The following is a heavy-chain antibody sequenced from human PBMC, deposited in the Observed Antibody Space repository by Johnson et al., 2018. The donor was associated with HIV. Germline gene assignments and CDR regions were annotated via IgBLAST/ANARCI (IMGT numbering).Heavy chain of an antibody. CDR1: GFTFNNAW. V-gene: IGHV3-15*01. D-gene: IGHD1-1*01. CDR2: IKSKTDGGTT. CDR3: AKGTTGTTTEADAFDI. J-gene: IGHJ3*02. Sequence: VQLVESGGGLVKPGGSLRLSCAASGFTFNNAWMNWVRQAPGKGLEWVGRIKSKTDGGTTDYAAPVKGRFTIPREDSKNTLYLQLGSLKTEDAAVYYCAKGTTGTTTEADAFDIWGQGTMVTVSS.